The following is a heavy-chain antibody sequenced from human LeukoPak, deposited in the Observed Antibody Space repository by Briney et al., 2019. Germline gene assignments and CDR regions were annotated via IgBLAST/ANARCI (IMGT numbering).Heavy chain of an antibody. D-gene: IGHD3-10*01. CDR1: GGLNRSVGYY. CDR2: IYYSGST. J-gene: IGHJ4*02. CDR3: ARAKANDGSGSNPTYYSDD. Sequence: PSQTLSLPCAFSGGLNRSVGYYWRWIRQHPGKGLEWIGYIYYSGSTYYNPSLKSRVTISVDTSKNQFSLKLSSGTAADTAVYYCARAKANDGSGSNPTYYSDDWGQPCLVTVSS. V-gene: IGHV4-31*11.